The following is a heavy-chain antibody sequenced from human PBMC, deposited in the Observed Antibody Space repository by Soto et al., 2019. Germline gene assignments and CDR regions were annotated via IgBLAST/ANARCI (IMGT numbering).Heavy chain of an antibody. CDR2: ISGSGITT. CDR1: GFTIRNYA. Sequence: EVQMLESGGALVPRGGSLRLSCEVSGFTIRNYALSWVRQAPGKGLEWVSSISGSGITTYYADSVKGRFSISRDNPENRLYLHINGLRDEDTAVYFCAGPPREMSDRGRFDPWGQGTLVTVPS. J-gene: IGHJ5*02. V-gene: IGHV3-23*01. D-gene: IGHD3-22*01. CDR3: AGPPREMSDRGRFDP.